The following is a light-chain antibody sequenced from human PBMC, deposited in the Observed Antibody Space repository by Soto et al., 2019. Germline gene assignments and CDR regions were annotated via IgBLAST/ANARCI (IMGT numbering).Light chain of an antibody. CDR2: DAS. V-gene: IGKV1-39*01. CDR3: QQSFSSPWT. J-gene: IGKJ1*01. Sequence: DIQMTQSPSSLSASVGDRVAITCRASQNIGSYVNWYQQKPGMAPKILISDASKLQSGAPSRFSGPVTGTAFTLTIRSLQPGDFAIFFCQQSFSSPWTFGQGNRV. CDR1: QNIGSY.